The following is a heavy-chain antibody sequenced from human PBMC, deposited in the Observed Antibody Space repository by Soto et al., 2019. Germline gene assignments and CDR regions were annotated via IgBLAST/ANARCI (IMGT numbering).Heavy chain of an antibody. CDR1: GFTVSSNY. J-gene: IGHJ6*02. CDR3: ARAVLWFGEPYYYGMDV. Sequence: EVQLVESGGGLVQPGGSLSLSCAASGFTVSSNYMSWVRQAPGKGLEWVSVIYSGGSTYYADSVKGRFTISRHNSKNTXDRQMNSLRAEDTAVYYCARAVLWFGEPYYYGMDVWGQGTTVTVSS. V-gene: IGHV3-53*04. D-gene: IGHD3-10*01. CDR2: IYSGGST.